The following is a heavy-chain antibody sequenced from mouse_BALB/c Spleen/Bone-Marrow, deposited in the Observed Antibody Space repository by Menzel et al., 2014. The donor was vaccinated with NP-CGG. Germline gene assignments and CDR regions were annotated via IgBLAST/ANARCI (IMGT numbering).Heavy chain of an antibody. CDR1: GYTFTDYN. V-gene: IGHV1S29*02. Sequence: EVQLQQSGLELVKPGASVKISCKASGYTFTDYNMHWVKQSHGKSLEWIGYIYPYNGGTGYNQKFKSKATLAVDNSSSTAYMGLRSLTSEDSAVYYCTRREYGNYGYAMDYWGQGTSVTVSS. D-gene: IGHD2-10*02. CDR3: TRREYGNYGYAMDY. CDR2: IYPYNGGT. J-gene: IGHJ4*01.